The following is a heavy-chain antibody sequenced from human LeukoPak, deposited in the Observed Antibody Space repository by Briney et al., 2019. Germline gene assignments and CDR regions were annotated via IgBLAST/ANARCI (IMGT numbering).Heavy chain of an antibody. CDR1: GFTFSSYG. CDR2: IWYDGSNK. D-gene: IGHD3-10*01. CDR3: ARDCYYGSGSYCYYYGMDV. Sequence: GGSLRLSCAASGFTFSSYGMHWFRQAPGKGLEWVAVIWYDGSNKYYADSVKGRFTISRDNSKNTLYLQMNSLRAEDTAVYYCARDCYYGSGSYCYYYGMDVWGKGTTVTVSS. J-gene: IGHJ6*04. V-gene: IGHV3-33*01.